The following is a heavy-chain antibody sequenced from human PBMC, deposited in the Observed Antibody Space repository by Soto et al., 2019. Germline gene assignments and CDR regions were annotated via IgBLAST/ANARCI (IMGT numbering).Heavy chain of an antibody. Sequence: QVQLVQYGAEVKRPGASVKVSCKTPGNFCSKFGISWVRQAPGQGLEWMGWINGHTGSTNYAPKFRGRVTMTTDTSTGILYMELSSLTSDDTAVYYCGRDGDQWDPRYLDYWGQGTLVSV. CDR3: GRDGDQWDPRYLDY. CDR1: GNFCSKFG. D-gene: IGHD1-26*01. V-gene: IGHV1-18*01. J-gene: IGHJ4*02. CDR2: INGHTGST.